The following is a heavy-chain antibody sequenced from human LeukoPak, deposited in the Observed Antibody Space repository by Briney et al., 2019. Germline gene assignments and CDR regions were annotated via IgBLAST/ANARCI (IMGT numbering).Heavy chain of an antibody. CDR2: IYHSGST. CDR3: ARDTVTNYGYFDY. J-gene: IGHJ4*02. V-gene: IGHV4-4*02. D-gene: IGHD4-17*01. Sequence: SETLSLTCAVSGGSISSSNWWSWVRQPPGKGLEWIGEIYHSGSTNYNPSLKSRVTISVDKSKNQFSLKLSSVTAADTAVYYCARDTVTNYGYFDYWGQGTLVTVSS. CDR1: GGSISSSNW.